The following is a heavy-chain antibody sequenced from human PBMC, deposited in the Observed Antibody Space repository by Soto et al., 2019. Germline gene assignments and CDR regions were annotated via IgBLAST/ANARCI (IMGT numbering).Heavy chain of an antibody. D-gene: IGHD5-18*01. Sequence: SVKVCCKASGGTFSSYAISWVRQAPGQGLEWMGGIIPIFGTANYAQKFQGRVTITADKSTSTAYMELSSLRSEDTAVYYCASSGIQLWYGRFDPWGQGTLVTVSS. CDR2: IIPIFGTA. V-gene: IGHV1-69*06. J-gene: IGHJ5*02. CDR3: ASSGIQLWYGRFDP. CDR1: GGTFSSYA.